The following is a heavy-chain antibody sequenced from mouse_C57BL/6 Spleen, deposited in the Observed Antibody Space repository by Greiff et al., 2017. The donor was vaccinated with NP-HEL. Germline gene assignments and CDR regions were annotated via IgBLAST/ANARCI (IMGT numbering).Heavy chain of an antibody. V-gene: IGHV1-82*01. Sequence: VQLQQSGPELVKPGASVKISCKASGYAFSSSWMNWVKQRPGKGLEWIGRIYPGDGDTNYNGKFKGKATLTADKSSSTAYMQLSSLTSEDSAVYFCARGELVFAYWGQGTLVTVSA. CDR3: ARGELVFAY. CDR1: GYAFSSSW. CDR2: IYPGDGDT. D-gene: IGHD4-1*01. J-gene: IGHJ3*01.